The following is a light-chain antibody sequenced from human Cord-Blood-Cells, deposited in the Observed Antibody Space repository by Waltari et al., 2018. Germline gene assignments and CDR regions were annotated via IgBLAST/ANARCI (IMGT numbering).Light chain of an antibody. Sequence: QSALTQPASVSGSPGQSITISCTGTSSDVGGYNYVSWYQQHPGKAPKLMIYDVSKRPSGVSNRFSGSKSGNTASLTISGLQAEDEADYDCSSYTSSSTWVFGGETKLTVL. J-gene: IGLJ3*02. V-gene: IGLV2-14*01. CDR3: SSYTSSSTWV. CDR1: SSDVGGYNY. CDR2: DVS.